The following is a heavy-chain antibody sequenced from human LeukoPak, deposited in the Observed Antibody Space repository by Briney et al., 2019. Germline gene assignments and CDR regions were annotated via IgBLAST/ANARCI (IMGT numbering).Heavy chain of an antibody. V-gene: IGHV1-46*01. CDR2: IYPRDGST. CDR3: ARDQEGFDY. Sequence: ASAKVSCKASGYTFTSNYIHWVRQAPGQGLEWMGMIYPRDGSTSYAQKFQGRVTVTRDTSTSTVHMELSGLRSEDTAVYYCARDQEGFDYWGQGTLVTVSS. CDR1: GYTFTSNY. J-gene: IGHJ4*02.